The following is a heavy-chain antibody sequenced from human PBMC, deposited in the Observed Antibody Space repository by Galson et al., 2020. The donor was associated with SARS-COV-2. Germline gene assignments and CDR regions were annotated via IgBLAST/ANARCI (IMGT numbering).Heavy chain of an antibody. J-gene: IGHJ6*02. V-gene: IGHV3-23*01. CDR2: VSGDGGYI. Sequence: GESLKISCAASGFTFSSYDMSWVRQAPGKGLEWVSSVSGDGGYIYYADSVRGRFTVSRDNSKNTLHLQMNSLRVEDTAVYYCAKDAVASYGRDVCGQGTTVTVSS. D-gene: IGHD2-15*01. CDR1: GFTFSSYD. CDR3: AKDAVASYGRDV.